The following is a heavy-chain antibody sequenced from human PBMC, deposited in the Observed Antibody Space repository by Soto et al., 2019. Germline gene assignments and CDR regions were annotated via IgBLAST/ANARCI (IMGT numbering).Heavy chain of an antibody. J-gene: IGHJ6*02. CDR3: ARDTNGVNYYYGMDV. Sequence: SETLSLTCAVSGGSISSGGYYWSWIRQHPGKGLEWIGYIYYSGSTYYNPSLKSRVTISVDTSKNQFSLKLSSVTAADTAVYYCARDTNGVNYYYGMDVWGQGTTVTVSS. CDR1: GGSISSGGYY. CDR2: IYYSGST. V-gene: IGHV4-31*11. D-gene: IGHD2-8*01.